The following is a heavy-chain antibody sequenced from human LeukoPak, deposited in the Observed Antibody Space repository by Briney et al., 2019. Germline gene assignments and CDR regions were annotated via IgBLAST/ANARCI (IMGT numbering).Heavy chain of an antibody. Sequence: SETLSLTCTVSGGSISSKNYYWGWLRQPPGKGLEWIGSIYYSGSTYYNPSLKSRVTISVDTSKNQFSLKMSSVTAADTAVYYCARHISSDYYYFDYWGQGTLVTVSS. CDR3: ARHISSDYYYFDY. V-gene: IGHV4-39*01. J-gene: IGHJ4*02. CDR1: GGSISSKNYY. D-gene: IGHD3-22*01. CDR2: IYYSGST.